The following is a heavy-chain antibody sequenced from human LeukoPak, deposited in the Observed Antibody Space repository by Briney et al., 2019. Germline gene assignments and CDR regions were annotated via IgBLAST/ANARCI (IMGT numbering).Heavy chain of an antibody. CDR3: TKELHVAVAVADYYYFYMDV. CDR1: GFAFSSFA. CDR2: INGGGNTT. V-gene: IGHV3-23*01. Sequence: GGSLRLSCAASGFAFSSFAMGWVRQSPGKGPEWLSTINGGGNTTFYADSVKGRFTISRDNSKNTLYLHMDSLRPDDTAIYYCTKELHVAVAVADYYYFYMDVWGRGTAVSVSS. J-gene: IGHJ6*03. D-gene: IGHD6-19*01.